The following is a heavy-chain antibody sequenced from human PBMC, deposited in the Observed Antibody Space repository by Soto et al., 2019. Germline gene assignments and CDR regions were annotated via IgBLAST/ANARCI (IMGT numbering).Heavy chain of an antibody. J-gene: IGHJ4*02. Sequence: QITLKESGPTLVKPTQTLTLTCTFSGFSLSTSGVGVGWIRQPPGKALEWLALIYWDDDKRYSPSLKSRLTITKDTTKNQVVLTMINMDPVDTATYYCAHRRRYGSSYYFDYWGQGTLVTVSS. D-gene: IGHD6-13*01. CDR1: GFSLSTSGVG. V-gene: IGHV2-5*02. CDR2: IYWDDDK. CDR3: AHRRRYGSSYYFDY.